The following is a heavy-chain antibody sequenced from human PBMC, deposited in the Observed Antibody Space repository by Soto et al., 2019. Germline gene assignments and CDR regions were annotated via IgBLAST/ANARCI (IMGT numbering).Heavy chain of an antibody. Sequence: GGSLRLSCAASGFTFSSYWMSWVRQAPGKGLEWVANIKQDGGEKYYVDSVKGRFTISRDNAKNSLYLQMNSLRAEDTAVYYCARVRAVERYFDRLSPGFDPWGQGTLVTVSS. D-gene: IGHD3-9*01. V-gene: IGHV3-7*01. CDR1: GFTFSSYW. J-gene: IGHJ5*02. CDR3: ARVRAVERYFDRLSPGFDP. CDR2: IKQDGGEK.